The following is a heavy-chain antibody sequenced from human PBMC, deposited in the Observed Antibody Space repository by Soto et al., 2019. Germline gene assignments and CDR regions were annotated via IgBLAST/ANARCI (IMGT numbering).Heavy chain of an antibody. Sequence: GGSLRLSCAASGFTFSSYAMSWVRQAPGKGLEWVSTISGSGGNTYYADSVKGRFSISRDNSKNTVFLQMNSLRAEDTAIYYCAKDSRWNVVVVAAARNYFDYWGLGTLVTVSS. CDR3: AKDSRWNVVVVAAARNYFDY. CDR2: ISGSGGNT. CDR1: GFTFSSYA. D-gene: IGHD2-15*01. J-gene: IGHJ4*02. V-gene: IGHV3-23*01.